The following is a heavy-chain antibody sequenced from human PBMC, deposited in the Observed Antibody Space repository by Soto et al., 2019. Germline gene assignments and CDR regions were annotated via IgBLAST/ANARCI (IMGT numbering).Heavy chain of an antibody. V-gene: IGHV3-33*01. D-gene: IGHD6-13*01. J-gene: IGHJ5*02. CDR2: IWFDGSDK. Sequence: QEQLVESGGGVVQPGTSLRLSCVASGFTFNSYGMHWVRQAPGKGLEWVAAIWFDGSDKYYADSVKGRFTISRDNSKNTLYLQMNSLRAEDTGVYYCARLVGAAAGRFDPWVQGTLVIVSS. CDR1: GFTFNSYG. CDR3: ARLVGAAAGRFDP.